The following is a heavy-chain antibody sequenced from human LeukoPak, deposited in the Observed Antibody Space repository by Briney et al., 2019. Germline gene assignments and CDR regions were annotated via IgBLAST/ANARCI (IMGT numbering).Heavy chain of an antibody. J-gene: IGHJ4*02. D-gene: IGHD1-26*01. V-gene: IGHV3-23*01. CDR1: GFTFSSYS. Sequence: QSGGSLRLSCAASGFTFSSYSMTWVRQAPGKGLEWVSIISDDGGITEYADSVKGRFTISRDNSKNTLYLQMNSLRAEDTAVYFCAKTIAVGPIRCFDYWGQGTLVTVSS. CDR2: ISDDGGIT. CDR3: AKTIAVGPIRCFDY.